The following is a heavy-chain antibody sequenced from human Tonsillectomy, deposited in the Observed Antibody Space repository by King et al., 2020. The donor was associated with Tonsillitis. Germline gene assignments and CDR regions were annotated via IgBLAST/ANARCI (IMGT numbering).Heavy chain of an antibody. J-gene: IGHJ4*02. CDR3: ASYHCSGTTCYWGY. D-gene: IGHD2-2*01. CDR2: IYYSWGT. Sequence: QLQESGPGLVKPSQTLSLTCSVSGGSISSGGYYWSWIRQHPGKGLEWIGYIYYSWGTYYNPSLKSRVTMSVDTSKNQFSLSLTSVTAADTAVYFCASYHCSGTTCYWGYWGQGTLVTVSS. CDR1: GGSISSGGYY. V-gene: IGHV4-31*03.